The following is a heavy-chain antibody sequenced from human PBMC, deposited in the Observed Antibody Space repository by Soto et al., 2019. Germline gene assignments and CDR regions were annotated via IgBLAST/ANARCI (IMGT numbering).Heavy chain of an antibody. J-gene: IGHJ6*02. CDR2: IIPIFGTA. CDR3: ARGAAGYCSSTSCSSYGMDV. V-gene: IGHV1-69*13. D-gene: IGHD2-2*01. CDR1: GGTFSSYA. Sequence: SVKVSCKASGGTFSSYAISWVRQAPGQGLEWMGGIIPIFGTANYAQKFQGRVTITADESTSTAYMELSSLRSEDTAVYYCARGAAGYCSSTSCSSYGMDVWGQGTTVTVSS.